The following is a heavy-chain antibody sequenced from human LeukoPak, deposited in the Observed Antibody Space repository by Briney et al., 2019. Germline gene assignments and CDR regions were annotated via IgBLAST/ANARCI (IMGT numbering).Heavy chain of an antibody. J-gene: IGHJ6*03. Sequence: SGPTLVKPTQTLTLTCTFSGFSLSTSGVGVGWIRQPPGKALEWLALIYWDDDKRYNPSLRSRLTITKDTSKNLVVLRMTNMDPVDTATYYCAHSSNPREYSGYYNYYYYYYMDVWGKGTTVTVSS. D-gene: IGHD5-12*01. V-gene: IGHV2-5*02. CDR1: GFSLSTSGVG. CDR2: IYWDDDK. CDR3: AHSSNPREYSGYYNYYYYYYMDV.